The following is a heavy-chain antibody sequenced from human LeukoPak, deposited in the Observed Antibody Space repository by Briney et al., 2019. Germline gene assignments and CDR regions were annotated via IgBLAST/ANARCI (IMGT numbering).Heavy chain of an antibody. D-gene: IGHD6-19*01. CDR3: ARDQWHYYYYMGV. CDR2: IYYSGDT. Sequence: SETLSLTCTVSGGSISSSSYDWGWIRQPPGKGLEWIGSIYYSGDTYYNPSLKSRRVTISVDTSKNQFSLRLSSVTAADTAVYYCARDQWHYYYYMGVWGKGSTVTVSS. V-gene: IGHV4-39*02. J-gene: IGHJ6*03. CDR1: GGSISSSSYD.